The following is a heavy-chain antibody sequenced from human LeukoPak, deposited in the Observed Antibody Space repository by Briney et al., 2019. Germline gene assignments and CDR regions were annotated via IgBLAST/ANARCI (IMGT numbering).Heavy chain of an antibody. CDR1: GGSISSGGYY. J-gene: IGHJ4*02. CDR2: IYYSGST. V-gene: IGHV4-31*02. D-gene: IGHD3-3*01. Sequence: PSETLSLTCTVSGGSISSGGYYWSWIRQHPGKGLEWIGYIYYSGSTCYNPSLKSRVTISVDTSKNQFSLKLSSVTAADTAVYYCARGNYDFWSGTTNYYFDYWGQGTLVTVSS. CDR3: ARGNYDFWSGTTNYYFDY.